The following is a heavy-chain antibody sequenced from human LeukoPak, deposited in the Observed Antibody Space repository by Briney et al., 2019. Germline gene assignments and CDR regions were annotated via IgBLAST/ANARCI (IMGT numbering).Heavy chain of an antibody. CDR1: GFTFTNAW. D-gene: IGHD4-23*01. CDR2: IKSIGDGGTT. CDR3: TTGRDRWQLLFDI. V-gene: IGHV3-15*05. Sequence: RPGGSLRLSCAASGFTFTNAWMSWVRRAPGKGLEWVGRIKSIGDGGTTEYTAPVQGRFTISRDDSRNTLYLQMNSLKTEDTAVYYCTTGRDRWQLLFDIWGQGTMVAVSS. J-gene: IGHJ3*02.